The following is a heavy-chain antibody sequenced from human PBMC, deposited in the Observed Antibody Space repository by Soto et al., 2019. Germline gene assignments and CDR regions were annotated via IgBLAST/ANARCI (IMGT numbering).Heavy chain of an antibody. CDR2: ISWNSGSI. CDR1: GFTFDDYA. D-gene: IGHD5-12*01. CDR3: AKDINSIVATGFDY. Sequence: GGSLRLSCAASGFTFDDYAMHWVRQAPGKGLEWVSGISWNSGSIGYADSVKGRFTISRDNAKNSLYLQMNSLRAEDTALYYCAKDINSIVATGFDYWGQGTLVTVSS. J-gene: IGHJ4*02. V-gene: IGHV3-9*01.